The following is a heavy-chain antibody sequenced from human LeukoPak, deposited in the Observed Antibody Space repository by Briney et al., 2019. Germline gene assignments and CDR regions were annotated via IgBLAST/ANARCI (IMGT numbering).Heavy chain of an antibody. CDR3: AKESSSSWLGYFDY. CDR1: GFTFSSYA. J-gene: IGHJ4*02. Sequence: SGGSLRLSCAASGFTFSSYAMSWVRQAPGKGLEWVSAISGSGGSTYYADSVKGGFTISRDNSKNTLYLQMNSLRAEDTAVYYCAKESSSSWLGYFDYWGQGTLVTVSS. CDR2: ISGSGGST. V-gene: IGHV3-23*01. D-gene: IGHD6-13*01.